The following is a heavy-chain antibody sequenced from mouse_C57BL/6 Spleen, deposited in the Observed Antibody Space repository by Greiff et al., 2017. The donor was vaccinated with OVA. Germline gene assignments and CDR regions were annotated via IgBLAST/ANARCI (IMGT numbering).Heavy chain of an antibody. Sequence: VQLQQPGAELVRPGTSVKLSCKASGYTFTSYWMHWVKQRPGQGLEWIGVIDPSDSYTNYNQKFKGKATLTVDTSSSPAYMQLSSLTSEDSAVYYCARGGYSNYFDYWGQGTTLTVSA. CDR1: GYTFTSYW. CDR2: IDPSDSYT. D-gene: IGHD2-5*01. J-gene: IGHJ2*01. V-gene: IGHV1-59*01. CDR3: ARGGYSNYFDY.